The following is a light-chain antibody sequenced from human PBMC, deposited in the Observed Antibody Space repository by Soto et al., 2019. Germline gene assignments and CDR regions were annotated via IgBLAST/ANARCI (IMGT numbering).Light chain of an antibody. Sequence: QFALTQPASESGSPGQPITISCTGTSSDVGGYNYVSWYQQHPGKAPKLMIYDVSNRPSGVSNRFSGSKSGNTASLTISGLQAEDEADYYCSSYTRSSTPLYVVFGGGTKLTVL. CDR3: SSYTRSSTPLYVV. CDR1: SSDVGGYNY. CDR2: DVS. J-gene: IGLJ2*01. V-gene: IGLV2-14*01.